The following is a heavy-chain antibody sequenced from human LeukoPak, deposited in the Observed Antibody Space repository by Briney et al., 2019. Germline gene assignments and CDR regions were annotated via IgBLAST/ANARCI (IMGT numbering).Heavy chain of an antibody. CDR1: GFTFSSYG. CDR3: AKDHSSSWYDY. D-gene: IGHD6-13*01. CDR2: ISYDGSNK. V-gene: IGHV3-30*18. J-gene: IGHJ4*02. Sequence: GGSLGLSCAASGFTFSSYGMHWVRQAPGKGLEWVAVISYDGSNKYYADSVKGRFTISRDNSKNTLYLQMNSLRAEDTAVYYCAKDHSSSWYDYWGQGTLVTVSS.